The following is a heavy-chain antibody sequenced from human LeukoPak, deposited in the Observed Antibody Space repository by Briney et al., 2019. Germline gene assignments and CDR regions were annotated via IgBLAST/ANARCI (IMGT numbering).Heavy chain of an antibody. CDR3: ARQRSSTSSYYYYYYMDV. Sequence: SETLSLTCTVSGGSISSHYWSWIRQPPGKGLEWIGYIYYSGSTNYNPSLKSRVTITVDTSKNQFSLKLSSVTAADTAVYYCARQRSSTSSYYYYYYMDVWGKRTTVTVSS. J-gene: IGHJ6*03. V-gene: IGHV4-59*11. CDR2: IYYSGST. D-gene: IGHD2-2*01. CDR1: GGSISSHY.